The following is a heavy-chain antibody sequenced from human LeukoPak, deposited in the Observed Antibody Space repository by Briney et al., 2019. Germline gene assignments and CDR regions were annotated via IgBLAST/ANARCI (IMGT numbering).Heavy chain of an antibody. CDR2: IYYSGST. V-gene: IGHV4-39*01. J-gene: IGHJ4*02. D-gene: IGHD2-2*02. CDR3: ARLVDRKINIVVVPAAIGIFDY. Sequence: SETLSLTCTVSGGSISSSSYYWGWIRQPPGKGLEWIGSIYYSGSTYYNLSLKSPVTISVDTSKNQLSLKLISVTSADTAVYYCARLVDRKINIVVVPAAIGIFDYWGQGTLVTVSS. CDR1: GGSISSSSYY.